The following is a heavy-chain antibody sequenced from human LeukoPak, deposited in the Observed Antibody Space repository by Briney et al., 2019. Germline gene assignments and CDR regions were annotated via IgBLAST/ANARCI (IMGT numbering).Heavy chain of an antibody. CDR2: INPSGGST. CDR1: GGTFSSYA. V-gene: IGHV1-46*01. J-gene: IGHJ4*02. CDR3: AIAVAGQKIDY. D-gene: IGHD6-19*01. Sequence: ASVKVSCKASGGTFSSYAISWVRQAPGQGLEWMGIINPSGGSTSYAQKFQGRVTMTRDTSTSTVYMELSSLRSEDTAVYYCAIAVAGQKIDYWGQGTLVTVSS.